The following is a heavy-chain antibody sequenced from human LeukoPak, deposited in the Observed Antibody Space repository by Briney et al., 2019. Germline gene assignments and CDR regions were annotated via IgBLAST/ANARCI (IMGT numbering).Heavy chain of an antibody. CDR1: GGSISSSSYF. CDR2: MYYSGST. J-gene: IGHJ4*02. Sequence: SETLSLACTVSGGSISSSSYFWGWIRQPPGKGLEWIGSMYYSGSTYYNPSLKSRVTLSVDTSKNHLSLRLSSVTAADTAVYYCARSMYSTNADSWGQGTLVTVSS. D-gene: IGHD6-13*01. CDR3: ARSMYSTNADS. V-gene: IGHV4-39*02.